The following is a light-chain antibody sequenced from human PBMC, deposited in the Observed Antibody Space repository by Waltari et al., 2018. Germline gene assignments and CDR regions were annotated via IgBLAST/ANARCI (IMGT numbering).Light chain of an antibody. CDR3: QQANSFPRT. Sequence: DIQMTQSPSSVSASIGERVTITCRASQDINIWLAWYQQKPGRAPQVLIFEATRLQSGVPSRFSGSGSGTEFTLTISSLQPEDFATYYCQQANSFPRTFGQGTRLEIK. CDR1: QDINIW. CDR2: EAT. J-gene: IGKJ5*01. V-gene: IGKV1D-12*01.